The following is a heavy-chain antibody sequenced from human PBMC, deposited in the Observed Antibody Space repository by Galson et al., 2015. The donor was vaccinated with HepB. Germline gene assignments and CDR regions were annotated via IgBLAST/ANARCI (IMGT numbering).Heavy chain of an antibody. Sequence: SLRLSCAASGFTFSNAWMSWVRQAPGKGLEWVGRIKSKTDGGTTDYAAPVKGRFTISRDDSKNTLYLQMNSLKTEDTAVYYCTTEFGVVAAPIDYWGPGTLVTVSS. CDR3: TTEFGVVAAPIDY. CDR1: GFTFSNAW. J-gene: IGHJ4*02. V-gene: IGHV3-15*01. D-gene: IGHD2-15*01. CDR2: IKSKTDGGTT.